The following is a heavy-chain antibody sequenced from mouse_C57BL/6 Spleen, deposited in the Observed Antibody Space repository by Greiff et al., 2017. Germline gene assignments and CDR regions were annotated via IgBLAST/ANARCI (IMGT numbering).Heavy chain of an antibody. J-gene: IGHJ4*01. Sequence: QVQLQQPGAELVKPGASVKLSSKASGYTFTSYWMHWVKQRPGQGLEWIGMIHPNSGSTNYNEKFKSKATLTVDKSSSTAYMQLSSLTSEDSAVYYCARGRGNGYYVDYYAMDYWGQGTSVTVSS. CDR3: ARGRGNGYYVDYYAMDY. V-gene: IGHV1-64*01. D-gene: IGHD2-3*01. CDR1: GYTFTSYW. CDR2: IHPNSGST.